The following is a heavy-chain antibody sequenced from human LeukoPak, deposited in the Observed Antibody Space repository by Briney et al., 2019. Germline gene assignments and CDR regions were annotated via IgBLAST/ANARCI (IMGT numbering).Heavy chain of an antibody. J-gene: IGHJ6*02. Sequence: GGSLRLSCAASGFTFSSYAMSWVRQAPGKGLEWVSAISGSGGSTYYADSVKGRFTISRDNAKNSLYLQMNSLRAEDTAVYYCASAGRYYDFWSGYYDVDYYYYYGMDVWGRGTTVTVSS. D-gene: IGHD3-3*01. CDR2: ISGSGGST. V-gene: IGHV3-23*01. CDR1: GFTFSSYA. CDR3: ASAGRYYDFWSGYYDVDYYYYYGMDV.